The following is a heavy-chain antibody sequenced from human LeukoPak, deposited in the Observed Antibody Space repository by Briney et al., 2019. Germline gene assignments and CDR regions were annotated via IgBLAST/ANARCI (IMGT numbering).Heavy chain of an antibody. D-gene: IGHD2-8*02. CDR2: ISWNSGSI. CDR1: GFTFDDYA. V-gene: IGHV3-9*01. CDR3: AKAHTDYYMDV. Sequence: GGSLRLSCAASGFTFDDYAMHWLRQAPGQGLEWVSGISWNSGSIGYADSVKGRFTISRDNAKNSLYLQMNSLRAEDTALYYCAKAHTDYYMDVWGKGNTVTISS. J-gene: IGHJ6*03.